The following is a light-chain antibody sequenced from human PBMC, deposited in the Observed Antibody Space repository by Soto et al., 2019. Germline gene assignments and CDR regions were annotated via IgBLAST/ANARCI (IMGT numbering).Light chain of an antibody. CDR1: RSVLYSSNNKNY. J-gene: IGKJ4*01. CDR2: WAS. V-gene: IGKV4-1*01. CDR3: QQYFSTPLT. Sequence: IVMTQSPDSLSVSLCERATINFNSSRSVLYSSNNKNYLTWYQQKPGQPPKLLIYWASTRESGVPDRFSGSGSGTDFTLTISSLQAEDVAVYYCQQYFSTPLTFGGGTKVDI.